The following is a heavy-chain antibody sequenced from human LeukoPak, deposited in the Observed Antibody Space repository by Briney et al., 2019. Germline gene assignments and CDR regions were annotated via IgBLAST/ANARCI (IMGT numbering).Heavy chain of an antibody. CDR1: GFTVGTNY. J-gene: IGHJ4*02. D-gene: IGHD5-18*01. V-gene: IGHV3-53*01. Sequence: GGSLRLSCAASGFTVGTNYMSWVRQAPGKGLEWVSVIYSGGSTYYADSVKGRFTISRDNSKSTLYLQMNSLRAEDTAVYYCARANSYGNYFDYWGQGTLVTVSS. CDR3: ARANSYGNYFDY. CDR2: IYSGGST.